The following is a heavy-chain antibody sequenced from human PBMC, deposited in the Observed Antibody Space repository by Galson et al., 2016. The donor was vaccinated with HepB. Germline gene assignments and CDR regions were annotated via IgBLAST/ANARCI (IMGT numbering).Heavy chain of an antibody. CDR2: IWFDGGLK. Sequence: SLRLSCAASGFTFESHVMHWVRQTPGKGLEWVAVIWFDGGLKYYTDSVTGRFAISRDNSEKTVSLHLSSLRAEDTGVYFCARGGSYGDYDFLDYWGPGTLVAVSS. CDR3: ARGGSYGDYDFLDY. J-gene: IGHJ4*02. D-gene: IGHD4-17*01. CDR1: GFTFESHV. V-gene: IGHV3-33*08.